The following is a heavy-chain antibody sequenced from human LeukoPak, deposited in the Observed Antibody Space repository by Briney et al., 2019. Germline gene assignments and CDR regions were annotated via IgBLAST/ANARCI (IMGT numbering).Heavy chain of an antibody. Sequence: ASVNVSCKASGGTFSSYAIRWVRQAPGQGLEWMGGIIPIFGTTNYAQKFQGRVTITTDESTSTAYMELSSLTSEDTAVYYCAKAQDWFDPWGQGTLVTVSS. J-gene: IGHJ5*02. CDR2: IIPIFGTT. CDR3: AKAQDWFDP. V-gene: IGHV1-69*05. CDR1: GGTFSSYA.